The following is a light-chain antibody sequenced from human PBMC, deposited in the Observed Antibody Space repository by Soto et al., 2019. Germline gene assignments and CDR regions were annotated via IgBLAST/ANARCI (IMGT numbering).Light chain of an antibody. CDR3: QQFGNWPPHT. J-gene: IGKJ2*01. CDR1: QSISND. CDR2: GAS. V-gene: IGKV3-15*01. Sequence: EIVMTQSPATLSVSPGERATLSCRASQSISNDLAWYQQKPGQPPRLLLYGASPRATGIPARFSGSGSGTEFTLTISSLQSEDFAVYYCQQFGNWPPHTFGQGTKLEIK.